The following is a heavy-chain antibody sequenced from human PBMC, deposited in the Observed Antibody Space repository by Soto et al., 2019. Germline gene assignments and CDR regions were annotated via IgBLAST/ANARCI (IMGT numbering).Heavy chain of an antibody. J-gene: IGHJ4*02. D-gene: IGHD6-19*01. CDR1: GYTFTSYA. Sequence: ASVKFSWKASGYTFTSYAISWVRQVPGQGLECMGWIGAYNANTNYAQKLQGRVTMTTXTXXGXXXMXLXXLRXDXTAEYYCARDLGIAVAAHGYWGQGTLVTVSS. CDR2: IGAYNANT. CDR3: ARDLGIAVAAHGY. V-gene: IGHV1-18*04.